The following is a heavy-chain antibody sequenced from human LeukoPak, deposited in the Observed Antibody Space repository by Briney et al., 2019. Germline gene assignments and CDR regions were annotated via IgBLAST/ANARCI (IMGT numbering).Heavy chain of an antibody. CDR3: ARDSGSFQDGFDY. CDR1: GYTFTGYY. D-gene: IGHD1-26*01. V-gene: IGHV1-2*02. Sequence: ASVKVSCKASGYTFTGYYMHWVRQAPGQGLEWMGWINPNSGGTNYAQKFQGRVTMTRDTSISTAYMELSRLRSDDTAVYYCARDSGSFQDGFDYWGQGTLVTVSS. CDR2: INPNSGGT. J-gene: IGHJ4*02.